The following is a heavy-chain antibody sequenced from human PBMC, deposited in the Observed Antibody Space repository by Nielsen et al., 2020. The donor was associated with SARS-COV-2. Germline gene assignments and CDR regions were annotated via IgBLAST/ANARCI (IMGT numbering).Heavy chain of an antibody. Sequence: ASVKVSCKASGYTFTSYAMHWVRQAPRQRLEWMGWINAGNGNTKYSQKFQGRVTITRDTSASTAYMELSSLRSEDTAVYYCAREGGASGYDYAFSYWGQGTLVTVSS. J-gene: IGHJ4*02. CDR2: INAGNGNT. D-gene: IGHD5-12*01. V-gene: IGHV1-3*01. CDR1: GYTFTSYA. CDR3: AREGGASGYDYAFSY.